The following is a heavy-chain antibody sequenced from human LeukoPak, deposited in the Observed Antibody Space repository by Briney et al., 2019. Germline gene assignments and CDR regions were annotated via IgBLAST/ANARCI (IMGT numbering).Heavy chain of an antibody. J-gene: IGHJ4*02. Sequence: GGSLRLSCAASGFTFSSSAMSWVRQAPGKGLEWVSAISDSGTSTYYADSVKGRFTISRDNSKNTVYLQMNSLRSEDTAVYYCAKNIRAQYWGQGTLVTVPS. V-gene: IGHV3-23*01. CDR1: GFTFSSSA. CDR2: ISDSGTST. CDR3: AKNIRAQY. D-gene: IGHD2/OR15-2a*01.